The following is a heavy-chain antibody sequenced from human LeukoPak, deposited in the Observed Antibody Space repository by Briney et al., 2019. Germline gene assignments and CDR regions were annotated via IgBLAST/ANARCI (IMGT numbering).Heavy chain of an antibody. CDR1: GYTFTSYY. CDR3: AREREPAAMDPLGY. J-gene: IGHJ4*02. D-gene: IGHD2-2*01. Sequence: SVKVSCKASGYTFTSYYMHWVRQAPGQGLEWMGGIIPIFGTANYAQKFQGRVTITADESTSTAYMELSSLRSEDTAVYYCAREREPAAMDPLGYWGQGTLVTVSS. V-gene: IGHV1-69*13. CDR2: IIPIFGTA.